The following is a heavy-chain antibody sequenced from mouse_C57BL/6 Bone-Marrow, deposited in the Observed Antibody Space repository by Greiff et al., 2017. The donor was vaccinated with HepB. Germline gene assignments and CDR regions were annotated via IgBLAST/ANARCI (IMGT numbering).Heavy chain of an antibody. CDR3: ASRYYDYGNYAMDY. J-gene: IGHJ4*01. Sequence: EVKLVESGGGLVKPGGSLKLSCAASGFTFSDYGMHWVRQAPEKGLEWVAYISSGSSTIYYAETVKGRFTISRDNAKNTLFLQMTSLRSEDTAMYYCASRYYDYGNYAMDYWGQGTSVTVSS. V-gene: IGHV5-17*01. CDR2: ISSGSSTI. CDR1: GFTFSDYG. D-gene: IGHD2-4*01.